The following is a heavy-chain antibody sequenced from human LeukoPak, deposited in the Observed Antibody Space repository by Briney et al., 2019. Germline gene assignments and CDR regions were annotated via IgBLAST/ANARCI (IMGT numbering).Heavy chain of an antibody. CDR1: GGSVSSGSYY. D-gene: IGHD5-18*01. V-gene: IGHV4-61*01. J-gene: IGHJ4*02. CDR3: ARADSYGFYFDY. CDR2: IYYSGST. Sequence: SETLSLTCTVSGGSVSSGSYYWSWIRQPPGKGLEWIGYIYYSGSTNYNPSLKSRVTISVDTSKNQFSLKLSSVTAADTAVYYCARADSYGFYFDYWGQGTLVIVSS.